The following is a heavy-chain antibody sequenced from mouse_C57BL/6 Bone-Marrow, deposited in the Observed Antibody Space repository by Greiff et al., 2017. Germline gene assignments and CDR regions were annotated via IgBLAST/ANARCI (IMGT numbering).Heavy chain of an antibody. CDR1: GYTFTDYY. Sequence: EVQLQQSGPVLVKPGASVKMSCKASGYTFTDYYMNWVKQSHGKSLEWIGVINPYNGGTSYNQKFKGKATLTVDKSSSTAYMELNSLTSEDSAVYYCARRIYYRKRGFAYWGQGTLVTVSA. CDR2: INPYNGGT. V-gene: IGHV1-19*01. D-gene: IGHD2-14*01. J-gene: IGHJ3*01. CDR3: ARRIYYRKRGFAY.